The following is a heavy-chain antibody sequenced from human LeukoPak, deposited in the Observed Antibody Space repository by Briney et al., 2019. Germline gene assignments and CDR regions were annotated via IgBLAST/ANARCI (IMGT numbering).Heavy chain of an antibody. D-gene: IGHD5-18*01. Sequence: SETLSLTCTVSCGSISSSSYYWGWIRQPPGKGLEWIGSIYYSGSTYYNPSLKSRVTISVDTSKNQFSLKLSSVTAADTAVYYCARRIQLWLDAFDIWGQGTMVTVSS. V-gene: IGHV4-39*01. CDR3: ARRIQLWLDAFDI. CDR1: CGSISSSSYY. CDR2: IYYSGST. J-gene: IGHJ3*02.